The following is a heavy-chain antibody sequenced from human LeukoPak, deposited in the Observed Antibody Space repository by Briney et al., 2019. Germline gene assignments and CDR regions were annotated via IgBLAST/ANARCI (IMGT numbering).Heavy chain of an antibody. V-gene: IGHV4-61*02. CDR1: GGSISSGSYY. CDR2: IYTSGST. J-gene: IGHJ5*02. D-gene: IGHD2-2*01. Sequence: SQTLSLTCTVSGGSISSGSYYWSWIRQPAGKGLEWIGRIYTSGSTNYNPSLKSRVTISVDTSKNQFSLKLSYVTAADTAVYYCARGTAARGFDPWGQGTLVTVSS. CDR3: ARGTAARGFDP.